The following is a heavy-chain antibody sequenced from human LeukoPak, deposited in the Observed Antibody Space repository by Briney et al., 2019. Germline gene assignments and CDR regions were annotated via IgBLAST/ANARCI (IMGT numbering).Heavy chain of an antibody. CDR3: ARHGTHDAFDI. CDR1: GGSVSSGSYY. J-gene: IGHJ3*02. D-gene: IGHD1-1*01. CDR2: IYYSGST. V-gene: IGHV4-61*01. Sequence: SETLSLTCTVSGGSVSSGSYYWSWIRQPPGKGLEWIGYIYYSGSTNYNPSLKSRVTISVDTSKNQFSLKLSSVTAADTAVYYCARHGTHDAFDIWGQGTMVTVSS.